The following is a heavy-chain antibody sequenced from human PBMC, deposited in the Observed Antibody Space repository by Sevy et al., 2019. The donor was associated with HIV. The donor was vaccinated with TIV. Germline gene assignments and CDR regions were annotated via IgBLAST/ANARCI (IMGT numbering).Heavy chain of an antibody. V-gene: IGHV1-69*13. J-gene: IGHJ6*02. Sequence: ASVKVSCKASGGTFSSYAISWVRQAPGQGLEWMGGIIPIFGTAKYSQNFQGRVTITADESTSTAYMELSSLRSEDTAVYYCARDPIVVVPAAIHPLRGMDVWGQGTTVTVSS. CDR3: ARDPIVVVPAAIHPLRGMDV. CDR2: IIPIFGTA. D-gene: IGHD2-2*02. CDR1: GGTFSSYA.